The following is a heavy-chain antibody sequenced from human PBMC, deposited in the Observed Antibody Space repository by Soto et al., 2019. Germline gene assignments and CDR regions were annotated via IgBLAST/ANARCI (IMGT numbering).Heavy chain of an antibody. CDR2: ISWNSGSI. D-gene: IGHD3-3*01. Sequence: GGSSRLSCAASGFTFDDYAMHLVRQAPGKGLEWVSGISWNSGSIGYADSVKGRFTISRDNAKNSLYLQMNSLRAEDTALYYCAKDISRFLERLSLDYWGQGT. CDR3: AKDISRFLERLSLDY. CDR1: GFTFDDYA. J-gene: IGHJ4*02. V-gene: IGHV3-9*01.